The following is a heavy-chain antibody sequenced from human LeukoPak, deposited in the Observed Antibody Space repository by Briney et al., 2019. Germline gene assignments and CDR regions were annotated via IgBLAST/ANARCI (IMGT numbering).Heavy chain of an antibody. V-gene: IGHV3-23*01. J-gene: IGHJ4*02. CDR1: GFTFSSYA. D-gene: IGHD3-22*01. CDR3: AKDHGYYDSSGYYNSLGFDY. Sequence: QSGGSLRLSCAASGFTFSSYAMSWVSQAPGKGLEWVSAISGSGGGTYYADSVKGRFTISRDNSKNTLYLQMNSLRAEDTAVYYCAKDHGYYDSSGYYNSLGFDYWGQGTLVTVSS. CDR2: ISGSGGGT.